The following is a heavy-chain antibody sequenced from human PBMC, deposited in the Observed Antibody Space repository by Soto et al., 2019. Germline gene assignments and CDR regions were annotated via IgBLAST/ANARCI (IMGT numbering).Heavy chain of an antibody. V-gene: IGHV2-5*01. CDR3: AHRGHSSDWYHYYYYGMDV. D-gene: IGHD6-19*01. CDR2: IYWNDDK. J-gene: IGHJ6*02. CDR1: GFSLSTSGVG. Sequence: SGPTLVNPTQTLTLTCTFSGFSLSTSGVGVGWIRQPPGKALEWLALIYWNDDKRYSPSLKSRLTITKDTSKNQVVLTMTNMDPVDTATYYCAHRGHSSDWYHYYYYGMDVWGQRTTVTVSS.